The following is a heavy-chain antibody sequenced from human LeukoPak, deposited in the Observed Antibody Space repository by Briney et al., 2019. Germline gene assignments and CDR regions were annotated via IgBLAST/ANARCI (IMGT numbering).Heavy chain of an antibody. V-gene: IGHV1-2*02. D-gene: IGHD2-15*01. CDR2: INPNSGGT. CDR1: GYTFTSYY. Sequence: ASVKVSCKASGYTFTSYYMHWVRQAPGQGLEWMGWINPNSGGTNYAQKFQGRVTMTRDTSISTAYMELSRLRSDDTAVYYCARQVGCSGGSCYSGYYYYYMDVWGKGTTVTISS. J-gene: IGHJ6*03. CDR3: ARQVGCSGGSCYSGYYYYYMDV.